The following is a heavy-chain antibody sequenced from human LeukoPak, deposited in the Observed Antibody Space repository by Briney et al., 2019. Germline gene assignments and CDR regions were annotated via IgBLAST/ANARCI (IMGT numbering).Heavy chain of an antibody. Sequence: SETLSLTCPLSGYSISNGYYWVWIRQPPGRGLEWFGSLYHSDSASYNTSLRSPVSLSVDTSKNQFSLTLSFVTAADTAVYYCARQHDSYYYYYIDVWGSGTTVTVSS. V-gene: IGHV4-38-2*01. J-gene: IGHJ6*03. CDR3: ARQHDSYYYYYIDV. CDR1: GYSISNGYY. CDR2: LYHSDSA.